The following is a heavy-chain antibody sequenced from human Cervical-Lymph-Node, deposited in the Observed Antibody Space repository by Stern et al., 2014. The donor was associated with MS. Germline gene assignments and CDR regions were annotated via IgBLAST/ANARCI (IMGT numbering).Heavy chain of an antibody. J-gene: IGHJ4*02. Sequence: QLQLQASGPGLVKPSQTLSLTCTVSGGSVSTYNYYWTWIRQPAGKGLEWIGRIYASGNTNYNPSPKGRATISLDTSRTQSPLKLPSVTAADTAVYYCATSGGRRGDFRDYWGQGTLVTVSS. V-gene: IGHV4-61*02. D-gene: IGHD4-17*01. CDR2: IYASGNT. CDR3: ATSGGRRGDFRDY. CDR1: GGSVSTYNYY.